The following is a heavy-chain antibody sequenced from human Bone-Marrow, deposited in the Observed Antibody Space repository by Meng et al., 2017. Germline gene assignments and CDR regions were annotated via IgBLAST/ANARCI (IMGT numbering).Heavy chain of an antibody. V-gene: IGHV3-48*03. CDR1: GFTFSNYE. J-gene: IGHJ5*02. D-gene: IGHD4-11*01. Sequence: GESLKISCAASGFTFSNYEMNWVRQAPGKGLEWVSYISSSGSTEYYADSVKGRFTISRDNAKNSLYLQMNSLRAEDTAVYYCARDRTTVTPPYCWFDPWGQGTLVTVSS. CDR3: ARDRTTVTPPYCWFDP. CDR2: ISSSGSTE.